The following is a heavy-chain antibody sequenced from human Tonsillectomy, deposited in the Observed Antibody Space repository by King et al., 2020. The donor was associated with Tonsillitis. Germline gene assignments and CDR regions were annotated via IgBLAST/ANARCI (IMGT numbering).Heavy chain of an antibody. CDR2: ISPGDSDT. Sequence: VQLVESGAEVKKPGESLKISCKGSGYSFTSYWIGWVRQMPGKSLECVAIISPGDSDTRYSPSFQGQVTIQAEKSISIAYLQWSSLKASDTAMYYRARFPGAVAGVRTTGWFDPWGQGTLVTVSS. CDR3: ARFPGAVAGVRTTGWFDP. J-gene: IGHJ5*02. CDR1: GYSFTSYW. D-gene: IGHD6-19*01. V-gene: IGHV5-51*01.